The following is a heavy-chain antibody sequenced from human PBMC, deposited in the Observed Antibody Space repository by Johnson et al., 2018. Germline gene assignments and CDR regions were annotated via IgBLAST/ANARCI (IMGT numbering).Heavy chain of an antibody. V-gene: IGHV3-23*04. Sequence: EVQLVETGGGLVQPGGSLRLSCAASGFSFSSYAMAWVRQAPGKGLEWVSAMSGGGASTYYADSVKGRVTMSRDNSKNTLFLQMNSLRAEDTAMYYCAKDPYYYDGSAYSTSYYYYYMDGWGKGTTVTVSS. CDR1: GFSFSSYA. CDR2: MSGGGAST. D-gene: IGHD3-22*01. J-gene: IGHJ6*03. CDR3: AKDPYYYDGSAYSTSYYYYYMDG.